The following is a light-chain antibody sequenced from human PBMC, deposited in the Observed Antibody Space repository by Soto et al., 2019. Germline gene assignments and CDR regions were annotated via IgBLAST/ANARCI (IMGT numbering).Light chain of an antibody. J-gene: IGLJ1*01. CDR2: QVS. CDR3: CSYAGSYTYV. V-gene: IGLV2-14*01. Sequence: QSVLTQPASVSGSPGQSITISCTGTSSDIGAYNSVSWYQHHPGKAPKLIVFQVSFRPSAVSDRFSGSKSGNTASLTISGLQAEDEADYYCCSYAGSYTYVFGTGTKVTVL. CDR1: SSDIGAYNS.